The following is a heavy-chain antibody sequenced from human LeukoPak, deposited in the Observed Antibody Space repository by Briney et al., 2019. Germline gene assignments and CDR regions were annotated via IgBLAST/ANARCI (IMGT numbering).Heavy chain of an antibody. Sequence: PSETLSLTCTVSGGSISSSSYYWGWIRQPPGKGLEWIGSIYYSGSTYYDPSLKSRVTISVDTSKNQFSLKLSSVTAADTAVYYCAREFRYFDWLPEYFQHWGQGTLVTVSS. D-gene: IGHD3-9*01. V-gene: IGHV4-39*07. J-gene: IGHJ1*01. CDR1: GGSISSSSYY. CDR2: IYYSGST. CDR3: AREFRYFDWLPEYFQH.